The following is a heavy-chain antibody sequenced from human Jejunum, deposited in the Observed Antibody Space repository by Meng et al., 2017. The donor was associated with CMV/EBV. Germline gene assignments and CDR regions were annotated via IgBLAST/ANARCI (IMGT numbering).Heavy chain of an antibody. D-gene: IGHD3-16*01. V-gene: IGHV3-48*03. CDR2: ISGSSAAA. CDR1: GFTFSSYD. CDR3: ARDHMTGGVYFDY. J-gene: IGHJ4*02. Sequence: SGFTFSSYDMAWVRQAPGKGLEWVTWISGSSAAAMYADSVKGRFTISRDNAENSLFLHMNGLRGEDTAVYYCARDHMTGGVYFDYWGQGSRVTVSS.